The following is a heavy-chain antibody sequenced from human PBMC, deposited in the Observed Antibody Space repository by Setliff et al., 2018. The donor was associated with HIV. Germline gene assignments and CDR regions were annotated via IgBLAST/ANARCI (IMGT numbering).Heavy chain of an antibody. D-gene: IGHD1-26*01. CDR2: IYYSGGT. V-gene: IGHV4-39*07. Sequence: SETLSLTCTVSGGSISSSSYYWGWIRQPPGKGLEWIGTIYYSGGTYYKSSLKSRLIISLDTSKNQFSLNLRSVTAADTAVYFCASGGHRLHDYWGQGTLVTAPQ. CDR3: ASGGHRLHDY. J-gene: IGHJ4*02. CDR1: GGSISSSSYY.